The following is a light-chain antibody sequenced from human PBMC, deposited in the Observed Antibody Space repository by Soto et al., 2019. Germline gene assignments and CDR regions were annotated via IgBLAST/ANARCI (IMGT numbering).Light chain of an antibody. V-gene: IGKV1-5*01. Sequence: IQMTQAPSTLSASVGDRFTITGRASQSIGSSLAWYQQKPGKAPNLLISDASSLERGVPSRFGGSGSGTEFPLSIRRLQPDDFATYYCQQYNGYSRTFGQGTKVDI. J-gene: IGKJ1*01. CDR1: QSIGSS. CDR3: QQYNGYSRT. CDR2: DAS.